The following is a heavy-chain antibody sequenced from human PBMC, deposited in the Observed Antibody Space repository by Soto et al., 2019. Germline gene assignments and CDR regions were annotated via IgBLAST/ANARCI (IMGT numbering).Heavy chain of an antibody. CDR2: INPSGGST. CDR1: GYTFTSYY. J-gene: IGHJ4*02. V-gene: IGHV1-46*03. Sequence: ASVKVSCKASGYTFTSYYMHWVRQAPGQGLEWMGIINPSGGSTSYAQKFQGRVTMTRDTSTSTVYMELSSLRSEDTAVYYCARVPCSGGSCYLFDYWGQGTLVTVSS. D-gene: IGHD2-15*01. CDR3: ARVPCSGGSCYLFDY.